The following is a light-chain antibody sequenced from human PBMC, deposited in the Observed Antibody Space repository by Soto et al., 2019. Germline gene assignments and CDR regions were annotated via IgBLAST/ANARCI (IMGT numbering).Light chain of an antibody. J-gene: IGKJ1*01. V-gene: IGKV1-5*01. CDR3: QQYNSYST. CDR2: DAS. Sequence: LLMTPSHSTLSASVGDRVTITCKASQSISSWLAWYQQKPGKAPKLLIYDASSLESGVPSRFSGSGSGTEFTLTISSLQPDDFATYYCQQYNSYSTFGQGTKVDIK. CDR1: QSISSW.